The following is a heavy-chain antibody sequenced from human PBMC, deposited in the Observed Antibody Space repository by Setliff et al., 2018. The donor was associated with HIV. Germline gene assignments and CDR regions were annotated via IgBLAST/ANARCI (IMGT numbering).Heavy chain of an antibody. CDR2: TDANGGVT. J-gene: IGHJ2*01. CDR1: GFRFTAHK. CDR3: ARESIASSFVFYSHYMDF. V-gene: IGHV1-2*02. Sequence: GASVKVSCKTSGFRFTAHKFHWVRQAPGQGLEWMGWTDANGGVTRYAQKFQGRITMTGDPSTATAFMELNRLTSDDTAVYFCARESIASSFVFYSHYMDFWGRGTLVTVSS. D-gene: IGHD2-15*01.